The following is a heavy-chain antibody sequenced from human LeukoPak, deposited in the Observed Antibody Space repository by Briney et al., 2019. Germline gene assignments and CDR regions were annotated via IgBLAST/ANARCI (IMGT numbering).Heavy chain of an antibody. CDR2: ISSSSSYI. V-gene: IGHV3-21*01. CDR1: GFTFCTYS. J-gene: IGHJ3*02. CDR3: ARVRSSYYYESSGYYHYDAFDI. Sequence: GGSLRLSCAASGFTFCTYSMNWVRQAPGEGLEWVSSISSSSSYIYYADSVKGRFTISRDNAKNSLYLQMNSLRAEDTAVYYCARVRSSYYYESSGYYHYDAFDIWGQGTMVTVSS. D-gene: IGHD3-22*01.